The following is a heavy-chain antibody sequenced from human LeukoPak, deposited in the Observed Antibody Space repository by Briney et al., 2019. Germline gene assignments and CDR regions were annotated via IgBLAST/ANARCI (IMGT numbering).Heavy chain of an antibody. CDR1: GFTFSSYW. Sequence: PGGSLRLSCAASGFTFSSYWMHWVRQAPGKGLVWVSRINSDGSSTSYADSVKGRFTISRDNAKNTLYLQMNSLRAEDTAVYYCARGAFKPGSGSYTFDYWGQGTLVTVSS. CDR2: INSDGSST. J-gene: IGHJ4*02. D-gene: IGHD3-10*01. V-gene: IGHV3-74*01. CDR3: ARGAFKPGSGSYTFDY.